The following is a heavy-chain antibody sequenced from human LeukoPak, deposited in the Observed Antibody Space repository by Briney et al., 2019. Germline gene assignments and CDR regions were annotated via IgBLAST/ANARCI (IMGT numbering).Heavy chain of an antibody. D-gene: IGHD3-22*01. J-gene: IGHJ3*01. Sequence: GESLKISCKGSGFRFANSWIGWVRQVPGKGLEWMGTIYPDDPDIRYSPSFQGQVTISGDKSFSTVYLQWSSLKASDTAMYFCAKKRSSGYYDSGGYAIDAFDVWGLGTMVTVSS. CDR3: AKKRSSGYYDSGGYAIDAFDV. CDR2: IYPDDPDI. CDR1: GFRFANSW. V-gene: IGHV5-51*01.